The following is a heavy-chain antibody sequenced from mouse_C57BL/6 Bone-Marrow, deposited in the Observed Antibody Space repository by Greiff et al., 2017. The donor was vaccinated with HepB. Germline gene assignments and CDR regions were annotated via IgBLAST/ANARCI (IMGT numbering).Heavy chain of an antibody. J-gene: IGHJ4*01. Sequence: VQVVESGAELARPGASVKLSCKASGYTFTSYGISWVKQRTGQGLEWIGEIYPRSGNTYYNEKFKGKATLTADKSSSTAYMELRSLTSEDSAVYFCAGYYDYDDYWGQGTSVTVSS. CDR2: IYPRSGNT. V-gene: IGHV1-81*01. CDR3: AGYYDYDDY. CDR1: GYTFTSYG. D-gene: IGHD2-4*01.